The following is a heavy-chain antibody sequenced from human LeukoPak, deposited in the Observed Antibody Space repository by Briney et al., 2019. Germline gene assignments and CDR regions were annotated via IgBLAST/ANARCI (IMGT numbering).Heavy chain of an antibody. CDR3: ARGLGYSGYYYMNV. V-gene: IGHV1-2*02. CDR1: GYTFTGYY. J-gene: IGHJ6*03. CDR2: INPNSGGT. D-gene: IGHD3-22*01. Sequence: ASVKVSCKASGYTFTGYYMHWVRQAPGQGLEWMGWINPNSGGTNYAQKFQGRVTMTRDTSISTAYMELSSLRSEDTAVYYCARGLGYSGYYYMNVWGKGTTVTISS.